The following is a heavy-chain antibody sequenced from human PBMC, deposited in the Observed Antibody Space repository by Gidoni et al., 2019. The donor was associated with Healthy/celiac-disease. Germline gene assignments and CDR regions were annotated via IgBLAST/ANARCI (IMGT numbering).Heavy chain of an antibody. D-gene: IGHD2-15*01. CDR1: GFTFSSYW. V-gene: IGHV3-7*01. CDR3: ARDRDIVVVVAAPDFDS. Sequence: EVQLVESGGGLVQPGGSLRLSCAASGFTFSSYWMSWVRQAPGKGLEWVDNIKQDGSEKYYVDSVKGRFTISRDNAKNSLYLQMNSLRAEDTAVYYCARDRDIVVVVAAPDFDSWGQGTLVTVSS. CDR2: IKQDGSEK. J-gene: IGHJ4*02.